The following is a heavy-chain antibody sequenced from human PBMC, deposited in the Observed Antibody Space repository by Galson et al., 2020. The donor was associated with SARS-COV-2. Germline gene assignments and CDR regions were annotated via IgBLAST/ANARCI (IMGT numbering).Heavy chain of an antibody. CDR1: GFTFSDCA. V-gene: IGHV3-33*01. CDR3: AREGGSGIVAAPVDY. J-gene: IGHJ4*02. CDR2: IWYDGRNK. Sequence: PGGSLRLSCAVSGFTFSDCAMHWVRQAPGKGLEWVAVIWYDGRNKYYADSVKGRFTISRDNFKNTLYLQMNSLRAEDTAVYYCAREGGSGIVAAPVDYWGQGTLVTVSS. D-gene: IGHD6-6*01.